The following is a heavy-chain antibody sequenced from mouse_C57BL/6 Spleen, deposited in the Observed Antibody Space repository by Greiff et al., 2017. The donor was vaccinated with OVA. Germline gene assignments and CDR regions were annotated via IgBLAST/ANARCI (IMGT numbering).Heavy chain of an antibody. Sequence: QVQLQQSGPELVKPGASVKLSCKASGYTFTSYDINWVKQRPGQGLEWIGVIYPRDGSTKYNEKFKGKATLTVDTSSSTAYMELHSLTSEDSAVYFCARSWGTTVYYFDYWGQGTTLTVSS. CDR1: GYTFTSYD. CDR2: IYPRDGST. D-gene: IGHD1-1*01. V-gene: IGHV1-85*01. CDR3: ARSWGTTVYYFDY. J-gene: IGHJ2*01.